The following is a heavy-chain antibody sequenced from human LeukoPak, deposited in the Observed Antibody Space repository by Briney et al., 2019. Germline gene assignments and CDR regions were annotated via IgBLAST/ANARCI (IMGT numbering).Heavy chain of an antibody. CDR1: GYTFTSYD. Sequence: ASVKVSCKASGYTFTSYDINWVRQATGQGLEWMGWMNPNSGNTGYAQKFQGRVTMTRNTSISTAYMELSSLRSEDTAMYYCARRRWGVVLNWFDPWGQGTLVTVSS. CDR3: ARRRWGVVLNWFDP. J-gene: IGHJ5*02. D-gene: IGHD3-10*01. V-gene: IGHV1-8*01. CDR2: MNPNSGNT.